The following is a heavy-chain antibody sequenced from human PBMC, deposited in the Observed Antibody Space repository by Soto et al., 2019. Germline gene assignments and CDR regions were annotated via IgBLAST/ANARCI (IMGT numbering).Heavy chain of an antibody. CDR2: INHSGST. V-gene: IGHV4-34*01. Sequence: SETLSLTCAVYGGSFSGYYWSWIRQPPGKGLEWIGEINHSGSTNYNPSLKSRVTISVDTSKNQFSLKLSSVTAADTAVYYCASINCTNGVCPTNYYYYMDVWGKGTKVTVSS. D-gene: IGHD2-8*01. CDR3: ASINCTNGVCPTNYYYYMDV. CDR1: GGSFSGYY. J-gene: IGHJ6*03.